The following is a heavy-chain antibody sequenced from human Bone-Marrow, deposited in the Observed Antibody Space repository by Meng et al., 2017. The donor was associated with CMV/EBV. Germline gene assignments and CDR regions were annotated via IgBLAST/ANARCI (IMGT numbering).Heavy chain of an antibody. CDR2: INHSGST. CDR3: ARAAAYQVPPYYYGMDV. Sequence: SETSSLTCTVSGGSIGDSRYYWSWIRQPPGKGLEWIGEINHSGSTNYNPSLKSRVTISVDTSKNQFSLKLSSVTAADTAVYYCARAAAYQVPPYYYGMDVWGQGTTVTVSS. J-gene: IGHJ6*02. D-gene: IGHD2-2*01. CDR1: GGSIGDSRYY. V-gene: IGHV4-34*01.